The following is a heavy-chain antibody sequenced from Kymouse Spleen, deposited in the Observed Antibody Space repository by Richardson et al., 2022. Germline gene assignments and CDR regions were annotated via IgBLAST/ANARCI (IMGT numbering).Heavy chain of an antibody. CDR1: GYTFTSYD. CDR2: MNPNSGNT. CDR3: ARDTMVRGVPLYYYYYGMDV. V-gene: IGHV1-8*01. J-gene: IGHJ6*02. Sequence: QVQLVQSGAEVKKPGASVKVSCKASGYTFTSYDINWVRQATGQGLEWMGWMNPNSGNTGYAQKFQGRVTMTRNTSISTAYMELSSLRSEDTAVYYCARDTMVRGVPLYYYYYGMDVWGQGTTVTVSS. D-gene: IGHD3-10*01.